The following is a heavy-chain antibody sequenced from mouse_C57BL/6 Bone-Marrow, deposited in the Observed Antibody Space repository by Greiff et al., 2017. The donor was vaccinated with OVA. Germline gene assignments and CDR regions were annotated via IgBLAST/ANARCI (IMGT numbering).Heavy chain of an antibody. CDR1: GYTFTDYN. V-gene: IGHV1-18*01. CDR3: ARSDYDGFAY. J-gene: IGHJ3*01. CDR2: INPNNGGT. Sequence: VQLKESGPELVKPGASVKIPCKASGYTFTDYNMDWVKQSHGKSLEWIGDINPNNGGTIYNQKFKGKATLTVDKSSSTAYMELRSLTSEDTAVYYCARSDYDGFAYWGQGTLVTVSA. D-gene: IGHD2-4*01.